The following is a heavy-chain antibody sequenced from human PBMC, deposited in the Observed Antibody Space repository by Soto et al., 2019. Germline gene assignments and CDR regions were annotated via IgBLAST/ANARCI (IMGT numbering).Heavy chain of an antibody. CDR1: GGSFSGYY. J-gene: IGHJ6*02. Sequence: SETLSLTCAVYGGSFSGYYWSWIRQPPGKGLEWIGEINHSGSTNYNPSLKSRVTISVDTSKNQFSLKLSSVTAADTAVYYCARGPTINGTNKGYGMDVWGQGTTVTVYS. CDR3: ARGPTINGTNKGYGMDV. CDR2: INHSGST. D-gene: IGHD1-7*01. V-gene: IGHV4-34*01.